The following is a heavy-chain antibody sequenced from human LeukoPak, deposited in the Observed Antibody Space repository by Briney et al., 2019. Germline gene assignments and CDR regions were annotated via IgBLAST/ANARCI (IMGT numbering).Heavy chain of an antibody. J-gene: IGHJ4*02. V-gene: IGHV4-38-2*02. CDR1: GYSISSGYY. D-gene: IGHD1-26*01. CDR3: ARDIVGATIGYFDY. CDR2: IYHSGST. Sequence: SETLSLTCTVSGYSISSGYYWGWIRQPPGKGLEWIGSIYHSGSTYYNPSLKSRVTISVDTSKNQLSLKLSSVTAADTAVYYCARDIVGATIGYFDYWGQGTLVTVSS.